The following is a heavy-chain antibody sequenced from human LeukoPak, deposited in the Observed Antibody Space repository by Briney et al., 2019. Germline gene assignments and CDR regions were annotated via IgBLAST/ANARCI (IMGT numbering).Heavy chain of an antibody. Sequence: GGSLRLSCAVSGFTFSDYYMSWIRQAPGKGLEWVSVIYSGGSTYYADSVKGRFTISRDNSKNTLYLQMNSLRAEDTAVYYCARLGHVWGSYRYFDYWGQGTLVTVSS. CDR2: IYSGGST. CDR3: ARLGHVWGSYRYFDY. J-gene: IGHJ4*02. V-gene: IGHV3-53*01. CDR1: GFTFSDYY. D-gene: IGHD3-16*02.